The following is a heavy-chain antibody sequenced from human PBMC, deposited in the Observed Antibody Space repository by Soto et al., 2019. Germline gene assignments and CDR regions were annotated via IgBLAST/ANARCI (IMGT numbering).Heavy chain of an antibody. CDR2: MNPNSGNT. D-gene: IGHD6-6*01. V-gene: IGHV1-8*01. CDR1: GYTFTSYD. CDR3: ASSGPYSSSFFDY. Sequence: ASVKVSCKASGYTFTSYDINWVRQATGQGLEWMGWMNPNSGNTGYAQKFQGRVTMTTDTSTSTAYMELRSLRSDDTAVYYCASSGPYSSSFFDYWGQGTLVTVSS. J-gene: IGHJ4*02.